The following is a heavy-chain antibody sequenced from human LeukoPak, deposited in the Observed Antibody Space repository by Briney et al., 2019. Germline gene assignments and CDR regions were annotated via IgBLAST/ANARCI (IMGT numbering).Heavy chain of an antibody. CDR2: ISWNSGSI. J-gene: IGHJ3*01. V-gene: IGHV3-9*01. D-gene: IGHD1-26*01. CDR3: AKPLPRNIVGPTNVGAFDV. Sequence: GGSLRLSCAASGFTFDDYAMHWVRQAPGKGLEWVSGISWNSGSIGYADSVKGRFTISRDNSMNTLYLQMSSLSAEDTAVYYCAKPLPRNIVGPTNVGAFDVWGQGTMVTVSS. CDR1: GFTFDDYA.